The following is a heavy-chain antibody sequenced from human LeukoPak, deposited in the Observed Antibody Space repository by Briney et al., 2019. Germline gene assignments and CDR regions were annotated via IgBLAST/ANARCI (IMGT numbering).Heavy chain of an antibody. V-gene: IGHV3-23*01. D-gene: IGHD6-13*01. CDR1: GLTFSSYS. J-gene: IGHJ4*02. CDR3: AKDAAGPEY. CDR2: ISASGSGT. Sequence: GSLRLSCAVSGLTFSSYSMSWVRQAPGEGLYWVSGISASGSGTYYADSLKGRFTISRDNSKNTLYLQMNNLRVEDTAVYYCAKDAAGPEYWGQGTLVTVST.